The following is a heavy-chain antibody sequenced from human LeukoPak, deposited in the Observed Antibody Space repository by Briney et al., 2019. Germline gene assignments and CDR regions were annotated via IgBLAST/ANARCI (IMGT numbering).Heavy chain of an antibody. CDR3: ARARLASGGWYFAH. D-gene: IGHD1-26*01. J-gene: IGHJ4*02. V-gene: IGHV3-33*01. Sequence: QTGGSLRLSCVASGFTFSTSAMHWVRQTPVKGLGWVSVIWADEEYKDYVDSVKGRFTISRDNSGNTLYLQMSSLRAGDTAVYYCARARLASGGWYFAHWGQGTLVTVSS. CDR1: GFTFSTSA. CDR2: IWADEEYK.